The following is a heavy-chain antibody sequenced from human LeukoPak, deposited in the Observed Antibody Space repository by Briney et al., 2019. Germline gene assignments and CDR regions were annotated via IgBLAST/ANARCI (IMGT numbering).Heavy chain of an antibody. D-gene: IGHD1-26*01. J-gene: IGHJ5*02. CDR1: GGSITNSY. CDR2: IYYTGST. V-gene: IGHV4-59*08. Sequence: SETLSLTCSVSGGSITNSYWSWIRQPPGKGLEWIGYIYYTGSTTYSPSYKSRVTISVDTSRNQISLKLTSVTAADTAVYYCARHVAVGETAWGQRILVTVFS. CDR3: ARHVAVGETA.